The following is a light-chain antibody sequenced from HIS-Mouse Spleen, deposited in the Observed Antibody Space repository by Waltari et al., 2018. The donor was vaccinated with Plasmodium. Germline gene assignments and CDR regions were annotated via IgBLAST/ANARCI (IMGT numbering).Light chain of an antibody. V-gene: IGLV3-21*02. Sequence: SYVLTQPPSVSVAPGQTARSTCGGTHIGSKSVHWYQQKPGQAPVLVVTDDSDRPSGIPERFSGSNSGNTATLTISRVEAGDEADYYCQVWDSSSDHVVFGGGTKLTVL. CDR3: QVWDSSSDHVV. CDR1: HIGSKS. J-gene: IGLJ2*01. CDR2: DDS.